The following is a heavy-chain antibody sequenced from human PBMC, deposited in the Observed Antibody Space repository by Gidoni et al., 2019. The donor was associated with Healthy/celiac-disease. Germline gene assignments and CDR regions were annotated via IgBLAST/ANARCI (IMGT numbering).Heavy chain of an antibody. Sequence: QITLKEYSPTLVKPTPTLTLTCTFSGFSLSTSGVGVGWIRQHTGKALEWLALIYWNDDKRYSPSLKSRLTITHDTSKHQVVLTMTNMDPVDTATYYCARTQWLDDDNDYWGHGTLVTVSS. J-gene: IGHJ4*01. V-gene: IGHV2-5*01. CDR2: IYWNDDK. CDR1: GFSLSTSGVG. D-gene: IGHD6-19*01. CDR3: ARTQWLDDDNDY.